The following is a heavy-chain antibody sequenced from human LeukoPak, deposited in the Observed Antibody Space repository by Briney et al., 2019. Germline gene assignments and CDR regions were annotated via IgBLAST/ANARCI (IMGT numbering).Heavy chain of an antibody. CDR2: ISYDGSNK. V-gene: IGHV3-30*18. CDR1: GFTFSSYG. CDR3: AKDDAYYGSGSYYLLYYYYGMDV. J-gene: IGHJ6*02. Sequence: GGSLRLSCAASGFTFSSYGMHWVRQAPGKGLEWVAVISYDGSNKYYADSVKGRFTISRDNSKNTLYLQMNSLRAEDTAVYYCAKDDAYYGSGSYYLLYYYYGMDVWGQGTTVTVSS. D-gene: IGHD3-10*01.